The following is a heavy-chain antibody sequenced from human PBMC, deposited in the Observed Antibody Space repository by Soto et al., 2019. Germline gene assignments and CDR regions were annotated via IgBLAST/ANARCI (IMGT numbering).Heavy chain of an antibody. CDR3: ARGHGPLHY. Sequence: GGSLRLSCAASGFTFSSYGMHWVRQAPGKGLEWVAVIWYDGSNKYYADSVKGRFTISRDNSKNTLYLQMNSLRAEDTAVYYYARGHGPLHYCGQGTLLTVSS. CDR2: IWYDGSNK. CDR1: GFTFSSYG. J-gene: IGHJ4*02. V-gene: IGHV3-33*01.